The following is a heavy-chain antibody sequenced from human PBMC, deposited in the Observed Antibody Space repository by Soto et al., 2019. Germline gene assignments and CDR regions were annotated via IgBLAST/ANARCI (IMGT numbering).Heavy chain of an antibody. CDR2: LSGSGSLS. Sequence: EVLLLESGGGLVQPGGSLRLSCAASGFTFNTFAMTWVRQAPGKGLEWVSALSGSGSLSYYADSVKGRFTISRDNSKNTMYLQRNNLRVAETAVYFCARDRGGALDSWGQGTLVTVSS. J-gene: IGHJ4*02. D-gene: IGHD2-15*01. V-gene: IGHV3-23*01. CDR3: ARDRGGALDS. CDR1: GFTFNTFA.